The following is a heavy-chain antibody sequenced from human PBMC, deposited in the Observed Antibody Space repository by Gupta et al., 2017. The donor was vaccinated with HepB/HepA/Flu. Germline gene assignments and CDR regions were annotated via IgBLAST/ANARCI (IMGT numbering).Heavy chain of an antibody. Sequence: EVQLVESGGGVVRPGGSLRLSCAASGFTLGEYGMTWLRQAPGKGREWVSGINWNVGSTGYADSVKGRFTISRDNAKNSLYLQMNSLRAEDTALYYCARGETGTLLRKYFQHWGQGTLVTVSS. J-gene: IGHJ1*01. D-gene: IGHD1-1*01. CDR2: INWNVGST. V-gene: IGHV3-20*04. CDR1: GFTLGEYG. CDR3: ARGETGTLLRKYFQH.